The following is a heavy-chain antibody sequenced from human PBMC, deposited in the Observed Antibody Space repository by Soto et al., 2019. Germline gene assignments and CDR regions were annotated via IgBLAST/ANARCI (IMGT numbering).Heavy chain of an antibody. CDR2: IYHSGST. V-gene: IGHV4-30-2*01. J-gene: IGHJ4*02. D-gene: IGHD2-15*01. CDR3: ARCSGGSSCSFDY. Sequence: NPSETLSLTCAVSGGSISSGGYSWSWIRQPPGKGLEWIGYIYHSGSTYYNPSLKSRVTISVDRSKNQFSLKLSSVTAADTAVYYCARCSGGSSCSFDYWGQGTLVTVSS. CDR1: GGSISSGGYS.